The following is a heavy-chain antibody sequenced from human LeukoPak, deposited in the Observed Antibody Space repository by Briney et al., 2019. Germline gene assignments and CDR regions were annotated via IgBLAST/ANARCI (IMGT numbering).Heavy chain of an antibody. V-gene: IGHV4-59*01. D-gene: IGHD2-2*01. J-gene: IGHJ4*02. CDR2: NYYSGST. CDR3: ARGSWCSYTNCMLRPFDY. CDR1: GGSISDYY. Sequence: KPSETLSLTCSISGGSISDYYWNWIRQPPGKGLEWIGYNYYSGSTTYNPSLKSRVTMSVDTSKNQFSLRLSSVTAADTAVYYCARGSWCSYTNCMLRPFDYWGQGSLVTVSS.